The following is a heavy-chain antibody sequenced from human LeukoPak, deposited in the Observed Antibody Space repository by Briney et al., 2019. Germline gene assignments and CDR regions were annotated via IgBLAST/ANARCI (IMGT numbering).Heavy chain of an antibody. D-gene: IGHD3-9*01. V-gene: IGHV3-9*01. CDR3: AKDQHYDILTGPVDY. Sequence: GGSLRLSCAASGFTFDDYAMHRVRQAPGKGLEWVSGISWNSGSIGYADSVKGRFTISRDNAKNSLYLQMNSLRAEDTALYYCAKDQHYDILTGPVDYWGQGTLVTVSS. CDR1: GFTFDDYA. J-gene: IGHJ4*01. CDR2: ISWNSGSI.